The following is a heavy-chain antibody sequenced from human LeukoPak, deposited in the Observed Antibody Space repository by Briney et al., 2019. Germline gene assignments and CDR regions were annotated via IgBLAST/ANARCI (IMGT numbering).Heavy chain of an antibody. CDR2: IKQDGSEK. D-gene: IGHD1-26*01. CDR1: GFTFSSYW. Sequence: GGSLRLSCAGSGFTFSSYWMSWVRQGPGKGLEWVANIKQDGSEKYYVDSVKGRFTISRDNAKNSLYLQMNSLRAEDTAVYYCAKDSGSYYANDYWGQGTLVTVSS. J-gene: IGHJ4*02. CDR3: AKDSGSYYANDY. V-gene: IGHV3-7*01.